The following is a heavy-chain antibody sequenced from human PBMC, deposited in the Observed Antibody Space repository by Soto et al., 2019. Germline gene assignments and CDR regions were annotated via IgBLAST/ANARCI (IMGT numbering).Heavy chain of an antibody. V-gene: IGHV3-9*01. J-gene: IGHJ4*02. D-gene: IGHD1-26*01. Sequence: GGSLSLSCAASGFTFDHCSMHWFRQAPGKGLEWVSGISWNSGSIGYADSVKGRVTISRDNSKNTLYLQMNSLRAEDTAVYYCAKRGSRSQFDYWGQGTLVTVSS. CDR1: GFTFDHCS. CDR2: ISWNSGSI. CDR3: AKRGSRSQFDY.